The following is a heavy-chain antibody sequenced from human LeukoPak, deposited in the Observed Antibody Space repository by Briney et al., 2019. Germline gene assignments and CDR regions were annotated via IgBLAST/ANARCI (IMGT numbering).Heavy chain of an antibody. V-gene: IGHV3-9*01. Sequence: GRSLRHSRASSGFTLVDYAMHWVRQAPWKGREWVSGISWNSGSIGYADSVKGRFTISRDKAKNLLYLQMNSLRAEETALYYCAKSTMAGRGAFDIWGQGTMVTVSS. CDR3: AKSTMAGRGAFDI. J-gene: IGHJ3*02. CDR1: GFTLVDYA. D-gene: IGHD6-19*01. CDR2: ISWNSGSI.